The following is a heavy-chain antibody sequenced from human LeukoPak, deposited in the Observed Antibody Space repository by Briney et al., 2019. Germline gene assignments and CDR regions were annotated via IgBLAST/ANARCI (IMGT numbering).Heavy chain of an antibody. D-gene: IGHD2-15*01. CDR3: ARVALRAPIDCSGGSCYLQPPREWFDP. Sequence: PSQTLSLTCAVSGGSISSGGYSWSWIRQPPGKGLEWIGYIYHSGSTYYNPSLKSRVTISVDRSKNQFSLKLSSVTAADTAVYYCARVALRAPIDCSGGSCYLQPPREWFDPWGQGTLVTVSS. J-gene: IGHJ5*02. CDR1: GGSISSGGYS. V-gene: IGHV4-30-2*01. CDR2: IYHSGST.